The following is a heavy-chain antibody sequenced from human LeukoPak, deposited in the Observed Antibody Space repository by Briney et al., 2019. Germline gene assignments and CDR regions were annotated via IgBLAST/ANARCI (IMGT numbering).Heavy chain of an antibody. CDR3: ARGGRYYYDSSGYRSPFDY. V-gene: IGHV1-2*02. D-gene: IGHD3-22*01. CDR2: INPNSGGT. J-gene: IGHJ4*02. CDR1: GYTFTGYY. Sequence: ASVKVSCKASGYTFTGYYMHWVRQAPGQGLEWMGWINPNSGGTNYAQKFQGRVTMTRDTSISTAYMELSRLRSDDTAVYCCARGGRYYYDSSGYRSPFDYWGQGTLVTVSS.